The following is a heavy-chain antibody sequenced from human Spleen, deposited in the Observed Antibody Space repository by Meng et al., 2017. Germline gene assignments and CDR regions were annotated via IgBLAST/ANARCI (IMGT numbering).Heavy chain of an antibody. D-gene: IGHD6-19*01. CDR3: ARATVAGTPFHTPFNYYYGMDV. J-gene: IGHJ6*02. CDR2: ISYSGNT. CDR1: GDSITSSTYY. V-gene: IGHV4-39*07. Sequence: SETLSLTCTVSGDSITSSTYYWGWIRQPPGKGLEWIGKISYSGNTYYNPSLKSRVTISADTSKNQFSLKLNSVTAADTAVYYCARATVAGTPFHTPFNYYYGMDVWGQGTTVTVSS.